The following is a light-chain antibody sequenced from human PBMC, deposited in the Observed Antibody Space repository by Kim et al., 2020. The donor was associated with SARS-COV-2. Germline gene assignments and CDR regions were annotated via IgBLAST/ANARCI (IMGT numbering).Light chain of an antibody. J-gene: IGKJ4*01. CDR2: AS. Sequence: TQLTQSPSSLSASIGDRVTITCRASQAISSYLAWYQQKPGKAPKLLIYASSLQSGVPSRFSGSGSGTDFTLTISSLQPEDFATYYCQQFNSYPRTFGGGTKVEI. CDR1: QAISSY. CDR3: QQFNSYPRT. V-gene: IGKV1-9*01.